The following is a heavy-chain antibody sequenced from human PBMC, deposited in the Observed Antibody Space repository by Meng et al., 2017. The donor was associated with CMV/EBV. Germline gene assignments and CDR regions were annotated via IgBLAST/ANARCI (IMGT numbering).Heavy chain of an antibody. D-gene: IGHD3-10*01. CDR1: GYSFTSYW. J-gene: IGHJ3*02. Sequence: KVSCKGSGYSFTSYWIGWVRQMPGKGLEWMGIIYPGDSDTRYSPSFQGQVTISADKSISTAYLQWSSLKASDTAMYYCARPYNALAQVDAFDIWGQGTMVTVSS. V-gene: IGHV5-51*01. CDR3: ARPYNALAQVDAFDI. CDR2: IYPGDSDT.